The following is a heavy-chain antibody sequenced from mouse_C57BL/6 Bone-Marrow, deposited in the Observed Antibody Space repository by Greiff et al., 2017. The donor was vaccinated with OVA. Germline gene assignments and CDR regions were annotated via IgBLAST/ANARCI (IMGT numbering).Heavy chain of an antibody. CDR3: ARLYYYGSSYAMDY. D-gene: IGHD1-1*01. V-gene: IGHV5-15*01. J-gene: IGHJ4*01. CDR2: ISNLAYSI. CDR1: GFTFSDYG. Sequence: EVQGVESGGGLVQPGGSLKLSCAASGFTFSDYGMAWVRQAPRKGPEWVAFISNLAYSIYYADTVTGRFTISRENAKNTLYLEMSSLRSEDTAMYYCARLYYYGSSYAMDYWGQGTSVTVSS.